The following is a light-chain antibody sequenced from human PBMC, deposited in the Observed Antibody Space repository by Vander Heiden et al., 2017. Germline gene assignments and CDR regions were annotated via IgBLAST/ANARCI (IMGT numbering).Light chain of an antibody. CDR3: RQDLPTQT. Sequence: DIVMTQSPLSLPVTPGEPASISCRSSQSLLHSNGYNYLDWYLQKPGQSPQLLIYLGSNRASGVPDRFSGSGSGTDFTLKSSRVEDEDVGVYYCRQDLPTQTFGQGTKVEIK. V-gene: IGKV2-28*01. CDR2: LGS. J-gene: IGKJ1*01. CDR1: QSLLHSNGYNY.